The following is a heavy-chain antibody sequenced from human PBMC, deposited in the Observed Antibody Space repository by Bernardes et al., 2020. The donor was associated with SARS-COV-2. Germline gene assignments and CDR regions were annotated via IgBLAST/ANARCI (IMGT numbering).Heavy chain of an antibody. CDR3: ARYSGYDY. J-gene: IGHJ4*02. Sequence: GGSLRLSRAASGFTSRNSWMSWVRQAPGKGLEWVANIKQDGSEKYYVDSVRGRFTMSRDYAKNSLYLQMNSLRAEDTAVYYCARYSGYDYWGQGTLVTVSS. CDR2: IKQDGSEK. CDR1: GFTSRNSW. V-gene: IGHV3-7*02. D-gene: IGHD5-12*01.